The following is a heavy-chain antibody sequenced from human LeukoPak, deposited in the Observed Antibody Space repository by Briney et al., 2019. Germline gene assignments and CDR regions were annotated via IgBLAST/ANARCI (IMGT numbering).Heavy chain of an antibody. V-gene: IGHV1-69*06. J-gene: IGHJ6*03. CDR3: ARDYYYDSSGYPRDYMDV. D-gene: IGHD3-22*01. CDR1: RGTFSSYA. Sequence: EASVKVPCKASRGTFSSYAISWVRQAPGQGLEWMGGIIPLFGTTNYAQKFQGRVTITADKSTSTAYMELSSLRSEDTAVFYCARDYYYDSSGYPRDYMDVWGKGTTVTVSS. CDR2: IIPLFGTT.